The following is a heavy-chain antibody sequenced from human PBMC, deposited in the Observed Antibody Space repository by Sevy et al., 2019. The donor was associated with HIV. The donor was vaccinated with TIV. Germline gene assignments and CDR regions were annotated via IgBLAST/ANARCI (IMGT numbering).Heavy chain of an antibody. CDR3: ARDSGSYPYYFDY. V-gene: IGHV4-61*01. CDR2: IHYSGST. CDR1: GGSISSGSYY. Sequence: SETLSITWTVSGGSISSGSYYWSWIRQSPGKGLEWIGYIHYSGSTNYNPSLKSRVTISVDTSKNQFSLKLSSVTAADTAVYYCARDSGSYPYYFDYWGQGTLVTVSS. J-gene: IGHJ4*02. D-gene: IGHD1-26*01.